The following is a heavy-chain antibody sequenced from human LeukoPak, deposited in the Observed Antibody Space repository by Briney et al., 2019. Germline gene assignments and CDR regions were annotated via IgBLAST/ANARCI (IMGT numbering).Heavy chain of an antibody. V-gene: IGHV3-66*01. CDR1: GFTVSSNY. D-gene: IGHD6-19*01. CDR3: ARAASVAGTYALNH. Sequence: PGGSLRLSCAVSGFTVSSNYMSWVRQAPGKGLEWVSVIYGGGSTYYADSAKGRFTISRDNSKNTLYLQMNSLRAEDTAVYYCARAASVAGTYALNHWGQGTLVTVSS. CDR2: IYGGGST. J-gene: IGHJ4*02.